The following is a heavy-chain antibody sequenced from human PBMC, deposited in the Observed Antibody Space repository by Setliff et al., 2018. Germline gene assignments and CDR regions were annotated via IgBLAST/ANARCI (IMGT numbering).Heavy chain of an antibody. CDR3: ARLGSARYDSSGYYPDNWFDP. D-gene: IGHD3-22*01. J-gene: IGHJ5*02. Sequence: SETLSLTCTVSGGSISSSSYYWGWIRQPPGKGLEWIGSIYYSGSTYYNPSLKSRVTISVDTSKNQFSLKLSSVTAADTAVYYCARLGSARYDSSGYYPDNWFDPWGQGTQVTVSS. CDR2: IYYSGST. CDR1: GGSISSSSYY. V-gene: IGHV4-39*01.